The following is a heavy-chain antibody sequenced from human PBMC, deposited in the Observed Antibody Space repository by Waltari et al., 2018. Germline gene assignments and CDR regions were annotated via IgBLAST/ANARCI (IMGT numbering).Heavy chain of an antibody. Sequence: EVQLVESGGGLVKPGGSLRLSCAASGFTFSSYSMNWVRQAPGKGLEWVSSISSSSSYIYYADSVKGRFTISRDNAKNSLYLQMNSLRAEETAVYYCARDARDPYYYGSGSYADYWGQGTLVTVSS. CDR3: ARDARDPYYYGSGSYADY. J-gene: IGHJ4*02. CDR1: GFTFSSYS. V-gene: IGHV3-21*01. CDR2: ISSSSSYI. D-gene: IGHD3-10*01.